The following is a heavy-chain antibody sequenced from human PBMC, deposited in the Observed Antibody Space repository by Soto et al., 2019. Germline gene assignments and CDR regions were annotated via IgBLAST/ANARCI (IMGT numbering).Heavy chain of an antibody. CDR1: GFTFSSYS. V-gene: IGHV3-23*01. D-gene: IGHD3-10*02. Sequence: EVQLLESGGGLVQPGVSLRLSCAASGFTFSSYSMSWVRQAPGKGLEWVSAISGSGGSTYYADSVKGRFTISRHNSKNTLYLQMICLRAEDTSVYYCATDVLAVFVGWGQGTLVTVSS. J-gene: IGHJ1*01. CDR3: ATDVLAVFVG. CDR2: ISGSGGST.